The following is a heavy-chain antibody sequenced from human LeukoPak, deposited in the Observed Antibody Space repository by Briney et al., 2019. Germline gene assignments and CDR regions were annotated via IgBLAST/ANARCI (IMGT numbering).Heavy chain of an antibody. Sequence: GGSLRLSCAASGFTFDDYAMHWVRQAPGKGLEWVSGISWNSGSIGYADSVKGRFTISRDNAKNSLYLQMNSLRAEDTAVYYCARGSTGIYYDSSGIDYWGQGTLVTVSS. CDR2: ISWNSGSI. V-gene: IGHV3-9*01. J-gene: IGHJ4*02. CDR1: GFTFDDYA. CDR3: ARGSTGIYYDSSGIDY. D-gene: IGHD3-22*01.